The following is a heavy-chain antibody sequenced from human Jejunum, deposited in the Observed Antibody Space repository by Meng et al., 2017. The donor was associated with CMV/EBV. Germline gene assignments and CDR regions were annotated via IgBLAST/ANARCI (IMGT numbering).Heavy chain of an antibody. CDR3: ARDSITAGYCSSTSCKNYYYYGMDV. V-gene: IGHV4-39*07. J-gene: IGHJ6*02. Sequence: WIRQAPGKGLEWIGSIYYSGSTYYNPSLKSRVTISVDTSKNQFSLKLSSVTAADTAVYYCARDSITAGYCSSTSCKNYYYYGMDVWGQGTTVTVSS. CDR2: IYYSGST. D-gene: IGHD2-2*01.